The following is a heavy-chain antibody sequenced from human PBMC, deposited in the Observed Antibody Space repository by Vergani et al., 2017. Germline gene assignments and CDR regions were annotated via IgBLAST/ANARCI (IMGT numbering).Heavy chain of an antibody. V-gene: IGHV3-30*04. CDR3: ARDRSMVVAAMGY. J-gene: IGHJ4*02. CDR1: GFTFSNYA. CDR2: ISYDGSNK. D-gene: IGHD2-15*01. Sequence: QVQLVESGGGVVQPGRSLRLSCAASGFTFSNYAMHWVRQAPGKGLEWVAVISYDGSNKYYADSGKGRFTISRDNSKNTLYLQMNSLRADDTAVYYCARDRSMVVAAMGYWGQGTLVTVSS.